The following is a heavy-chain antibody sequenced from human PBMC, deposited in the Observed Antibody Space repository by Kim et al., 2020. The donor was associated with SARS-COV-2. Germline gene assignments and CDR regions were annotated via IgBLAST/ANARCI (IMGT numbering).Heavy chain of an antibody. V-gene: IGHV1-46*01. D-gene: IGHD3-22*01. Sequence: ASVKVSCKASGYTFTSYYMHWVRQAPGQGLEWMGIINPSGGRTSYAQKFQGRVTMTRDTSTSTVYMELSSLRSEDTAVYYCASSARSGYYYNYWGQGTLVTVSS. CDR3: ASSARSGYYYNY. CDR1: GYTFTSYY. CDR2: INPSGGRT. J-gene: IGHJ4*02.